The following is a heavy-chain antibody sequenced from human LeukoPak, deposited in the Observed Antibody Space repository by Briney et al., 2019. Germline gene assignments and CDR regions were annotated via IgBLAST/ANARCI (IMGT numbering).Heavy chain of an antibody. CDR2: IYSGGST. J-gene: IGHJ3*02. CDR1: GLTVSSNY. V-gene: IGHV3-66*01. CDR3: ARDGGAVAGTVDAFDI. D-gene: IGHD6-19*01. Sequence: GGSLRLSCAASGLTVSSNYMSWVRQAPGKGLEWVSVIYSGGSTYYADSVKGRFTISRDNSKNTLYLQMNSLRAEDTAVYYCARDGGAVAGTVDAFDIWGQGTMVTVSS.